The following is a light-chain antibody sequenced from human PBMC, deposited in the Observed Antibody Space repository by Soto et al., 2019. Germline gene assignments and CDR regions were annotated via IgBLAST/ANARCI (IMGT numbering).Light chain of an antibody. Sequence: DIQMTHSPFTLSASVGDRVAITGRASQSISSWLAWYQQKPGKAPKLLIYKASTLESGVPSNFSGSGSGTEFTLTISSLQPEDFATYYCQQYNSYPWTFGQGTKVDI. CDR2: KAS. CDR1: QSISSW. CDR3: QQYNSYPWT. V-gene: IGKV1-5*03. J-gene: IGKJ1*01.